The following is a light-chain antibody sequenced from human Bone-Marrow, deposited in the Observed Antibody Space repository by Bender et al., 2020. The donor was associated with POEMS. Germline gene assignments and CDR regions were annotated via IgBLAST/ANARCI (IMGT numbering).Light chain of an antibody. CDR2: SSH. CDR1: SSNIGAHA. CDR3: AVWDDSLSTWV. Sequence: QSVLTQPPSASGTPGQRVTISCSGGSSNIGAHAVNWYQHLPGTAPKLLIYSSHRRPSGVPDRFSGSKFGTSASLSISGLRSEDEADYYCAVWDDSLSTWVFGGGTQLTVL. V-gene: IGLV1-47*02. J-gene: IGLJ3*02.